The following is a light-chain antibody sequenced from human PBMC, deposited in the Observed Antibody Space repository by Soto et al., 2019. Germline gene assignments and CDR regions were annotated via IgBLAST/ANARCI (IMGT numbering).Light chain of an antibody. CDR2: RNN. CDR3: AAWDDSLSGSYV. CDR1: SSNIGSNY. V-gene: IGLV1-47*01. J-gene: IGLJ1*01. Sequence: SVLTQPPSASGTPGQRVTISCSGSSSNIGSNYVYWYQQLPGTAPKLLIYRNNQRPSGVPDRFSGSKSGTSASLAISGLRSEDEADYYCAAWDDSLSGSYVFGTGTKATVL.